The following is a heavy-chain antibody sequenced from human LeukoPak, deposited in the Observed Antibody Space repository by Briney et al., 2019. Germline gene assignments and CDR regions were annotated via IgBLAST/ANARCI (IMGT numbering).Heavy chain of an antibody. J-gene: IGHJ6*03. CDR1: GFTFSDYY. CDR2: ISSSGSTI. V-gene: IGHV3-11*01. Sequence: GGSLRLSCAASGFTFSDYYMSWIRQAPGKGLEWVSYISSSGSTIYYADSVKGRFTISRDNAKNSLYLQMNSLRAEDTAVYYCARDADSSSWSPIYMDVWGKGTTVTVSS. D-gene: IGHD6-13*01. CDR3: ARDADSSSWSPIYMDV.